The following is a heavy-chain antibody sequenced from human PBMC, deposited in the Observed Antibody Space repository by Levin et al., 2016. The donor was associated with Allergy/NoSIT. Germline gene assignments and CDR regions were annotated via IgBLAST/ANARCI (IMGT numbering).Heavy chain of an antibody. CDR3: AREMNYLGVLG. D-gene: IGHD2-8*01. Sequence: PGKGLEWIGEINHSGSTNYNPSLKSRVTISVDTSKNQFSLKLSSVTAADTAVYYCAREMNYLGVLGWGQGTLVTVSS. CDR2: INHSGST. V-gene: IGHV4-34*01. J-gene: IGHJ4*02.